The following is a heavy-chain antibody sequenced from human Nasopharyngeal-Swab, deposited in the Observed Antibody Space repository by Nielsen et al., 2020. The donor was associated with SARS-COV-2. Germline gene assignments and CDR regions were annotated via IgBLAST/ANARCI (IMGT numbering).Heavy chain of an antibody. Sequence: SLKISCAASGFTFDDYAMHWVRQAPGKGLEWVSGISWNSGSIGYADSVKGRFTISRDNAENSLYLQMNSLRAEDTALYYCAKDIGVDTAMIDYWGQGTLVTVSS. CDR3: AKDIGVDTAMIDY. D-gene: IGHD5-18*01. V-gene: IGHV3-9*01. CDR2: ISWNSGSI. CDR1: GFTFDDYA. J-gene: IGHJ4*02.